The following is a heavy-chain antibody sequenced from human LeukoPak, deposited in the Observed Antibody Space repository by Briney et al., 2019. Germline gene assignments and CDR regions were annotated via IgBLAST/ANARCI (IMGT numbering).Heavy chain of an antibody. J-gene: IGHJ4*02. CDR3: ARDDSSGYDY. CDR2: IYYSGST. Sequence: GSLRLSCAASGFTFSSYGMHWIRQPPGKGLEWIGYIYYSGSTNYNPSLKSRVTISVDTSKNQFSLKLSSVTAADTAVYYCARDDSSGYDYWGQGTLVTVSS. CDR1: GFTFSSYG. V-gene: IGHV4-59*01. D-gene: IGHD3-22*01.